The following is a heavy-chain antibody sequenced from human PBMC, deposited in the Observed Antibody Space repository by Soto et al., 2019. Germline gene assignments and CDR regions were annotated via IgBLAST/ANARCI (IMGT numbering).Heavy chain of an antibody. CDR1: GYGFTSYW. V-gene: IGHV5-10-1*01. J-gene: IGHJ3*02. D-gene: IGHD6-13*01. CDR3: ARHKGIAAALDAFDI. CDR2: IDPSDSYT. Sequence: GKSLKISCKGSGYGFTSYWISWVRQMPGKGLEWMGRIDPSDSYTNYSPSFQGHVTISADKSISTAYLQWSSLKASDTAMYYCARHKGIAAALDAFDIWGQGTMVTVSS.